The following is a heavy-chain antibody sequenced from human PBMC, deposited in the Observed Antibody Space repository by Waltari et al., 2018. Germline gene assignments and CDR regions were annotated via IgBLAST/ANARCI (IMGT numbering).Heavy chain of an antibody. CDR3: AREAYSSSWFFDV. CDR2: IISTSSMV. J-gene: IGHJ3*01. D-gene: IGHD6-13*01. CDR1: GFTFSDYS. V-gene: IGHV3-48*04. Sequence: EAQLVESGGGLVQPGVSLRVSCAASGFTFSDYSMNWVRQAPGKGLEWIAYIISTSSMVYYADSVRGRFTISRDNAKNSLSLQMNSLRAEDTAVYYCAREAYSSSWFFDVWGQGTVVTVSS.